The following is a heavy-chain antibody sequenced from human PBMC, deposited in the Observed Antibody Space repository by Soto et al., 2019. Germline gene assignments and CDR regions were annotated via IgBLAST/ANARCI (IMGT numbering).Heavy chain of an antibody. CDR1: GGSVSISTYY. CDR3: ATLPAAMYFYGSDV. Sequence: QLQLRESGPGLVKPSETLSLTCSVSGGSVSISTYYWAWVRQTPGKGLEWLGSILHSGSTYYNPSLQGRLPLSVDTSEDQFSLNLKCWTATGTGVYYCATLPAAMYFYGSDVWGPGTTVTVSS. CDR2: ILHSGST. J-gene: IGHJ6*02. D-gene: IGHD2-2*01. V-gene: IGHV4-39*01.